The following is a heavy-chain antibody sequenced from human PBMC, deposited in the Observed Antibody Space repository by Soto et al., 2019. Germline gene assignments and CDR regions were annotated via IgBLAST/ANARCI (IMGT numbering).Heavy chain of an antibody. Sequence: QVQLVESGGGVVQPGRSLRLSCAASGLTISNYGMQWVRQAPGKGLVWVAVISHDGSNKYYAESVKGRFTISRDSSKNTLYLLMHSLRAEDTAVYYCAKGGSWSGHNWGQGTLVTVSS. CDR2: ISHDGSNK. V-gene: IGHV3-30*18. CDR1: GLTISNYG. CDR3: AKGGSWSGHN. D-gene: IGHD3-3*01. J-gene: IGHJ4*02.